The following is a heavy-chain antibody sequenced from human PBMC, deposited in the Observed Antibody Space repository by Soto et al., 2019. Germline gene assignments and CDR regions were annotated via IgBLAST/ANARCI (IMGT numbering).Heavy chain of an antibody. CDR1: GFAFSTYS. D-gene: IGHD2-8*01. CDR2: ISLSSTTI. J-gene: IGHJ5*02. V-gene: IGHV3-48*02. Sequence: QLVESGGGLVQPGGSLRLSCAASGFAFSTYSMNWVRQAPGKGLEWVSYISLSSTTIFYADSVRSRCTISRDDAKTSLYLHMNTLRDEDTAVYYCARDNGMARSFDPWCQGTLVTVSS. CDR3: ARDNGMARSFDP.